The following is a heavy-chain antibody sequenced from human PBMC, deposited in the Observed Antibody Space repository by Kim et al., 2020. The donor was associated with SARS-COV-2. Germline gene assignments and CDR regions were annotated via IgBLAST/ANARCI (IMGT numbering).Heavy chain of an antibody. CDR1: GDTFSSYR. V-gene: IGHV1-69*13. CDR2: IIPVFGTQ. Sequence: SVKVSCKASGDTFSSYRINWVRQAPGQGLEWMGGIIPVFGTQKYAQKFQGRVTITADESTTTAYMELSSLRSDDTAVYYCARAPIVVVAYGMDVWGQGTTVTVSS. D-gene: IGHD2-15*01. CDR3: ARAPIVVVAYGMDV. J-gene: IGHJ6*02.